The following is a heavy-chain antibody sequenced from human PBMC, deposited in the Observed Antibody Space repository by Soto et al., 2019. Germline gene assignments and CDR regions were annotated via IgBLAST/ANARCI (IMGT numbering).Heavy chain of an antibody. CDR2: SNPHSGDT. Sequence: QVRLVQSGAEVKKPGASVKVSCKASGYTFSDYYLHWVRQAPGQGLEWMGWSNPHSGDTNSAKSFQGWVSMTRDMSTSTAYMELTRLRSDDTAVYYCARGGGRYFVARGAMDVWGQGATVTVSS. CDR3: ARGGGRYFVARGAMDV. D-gene: IGHD3-9*01. V-gene: IGHV1-2*04. J-gene: IGHJ6*02. CDR1: GYTFSDYY.